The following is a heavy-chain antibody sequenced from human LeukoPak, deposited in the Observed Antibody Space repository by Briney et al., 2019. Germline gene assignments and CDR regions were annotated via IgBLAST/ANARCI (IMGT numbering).Heavy chain of an antibody. V-gene: IGHV4-39*01. D-gene: IGHD6-13*01. CDR3: AKHGRAIAASGAKDYFDY. CDR1: GGSISSSSYY. J-gene: IGHJ4*02. Sequence: SETLSLTCTVSGGSISSSSYYWGWIRQPPGKGLEWLGSLYYSGSTYYNPSLKSRVTISVDTSKNQFSLKLSSVTAADTAVYYCAKHGRAIAASGAKDYFDYWGQGTLITVSS. CDR2: LYYSGST.